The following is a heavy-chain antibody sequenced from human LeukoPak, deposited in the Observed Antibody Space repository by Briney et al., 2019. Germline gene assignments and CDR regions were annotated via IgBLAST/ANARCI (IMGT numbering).Heavy chain of an antibody. D-gene: IGHD3-10*01. V-gene: IGHV3-33*06. CDR2: IWYDGSNK. CDR3: AKDSGSGREGYFDY. J-gene: IGHJ4*02. Sequence: PGGSLRLSCAASGFTFSSYGMHWVRQAPGKGLEWVAVIWYDGSNKYYADSVKGRFTISRDNSKNTLYLQMNSLRAEDTAVYYCAKDSGSGREGYFDYWGQGTLVTVSS. CDR1: GFTFSSYG.